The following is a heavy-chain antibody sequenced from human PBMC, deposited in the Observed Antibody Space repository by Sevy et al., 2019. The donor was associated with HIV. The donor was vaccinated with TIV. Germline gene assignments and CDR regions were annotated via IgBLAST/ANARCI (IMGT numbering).Heavy chain of an antibody. D-gene: IGHD2-2*01. Sequence: GGSLRLSCAASGFTFDDYGMSWVRQAPGKGLEWVSGINWNGGSTGYADSVKGRFTISRDNAKNSLYLQMNSLRAEDTALYYCARDAVVVVPAAMGNWFDPWGQGTLVTVSS. CDR3: ARDAVVVVPAAMGNWFDP. CDR1: GFTFDDYG. J-gene: IGHJ5*02. CDR2: INWNGGST. V-gene: IGHV3-20*04.